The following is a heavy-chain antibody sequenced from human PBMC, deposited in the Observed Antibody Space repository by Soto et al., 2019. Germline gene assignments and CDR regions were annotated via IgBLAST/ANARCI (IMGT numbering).Heavy chain of an antibody. J-gene: IGHJ4*02. CDR3: ARSYSSGWEFDY. CDR1: GFTFSNYY. CDR2: ISSTGRTI. Sequence: GGALRLSCGASGFTFSNYYMSWIRQAPGKGLEWVSYISSTGRTIYYADSVKGRFTVSRDNAQNSLSLKLNSLRVEDTAVYYCARSYSSGWEFDYWGQGTQVTVSS. D-gene: IGHD6-19*01. V-gene: IGHV3-11*01.